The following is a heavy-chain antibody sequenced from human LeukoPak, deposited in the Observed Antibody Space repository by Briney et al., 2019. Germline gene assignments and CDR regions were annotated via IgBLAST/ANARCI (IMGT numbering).Heavy chain of an antibody. CDR1: GFIFSSYS. J-gene: IGHJ6*04. CDR2: ITSSSSTI. V-gene: IGHV3-48*04. CDR3: AELGITMIGGV. Sequence: GGSLRLSCAASGFIFSSYSMSWVRQAPGKGLEWVSYITSSSSTIYYADSVKGRFTISRDNAKNSLYLQMNSLRAEDTAVYYCAELGITMIGGVWGKGTTVTISS. D-gene: IGHD3-10*02.